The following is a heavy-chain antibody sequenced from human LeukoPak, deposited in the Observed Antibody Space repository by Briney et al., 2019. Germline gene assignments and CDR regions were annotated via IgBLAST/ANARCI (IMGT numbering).Heavy chain of an antibody. CDR3: ATEYQLLYGYYYYGMDV. V-gene: IGHV1-24*01. CDR1: GYTLTELS. CDR2: FDPEDGET. Sequence: ASVKVSCKVSGYTLTELSMHWVRQAPGKGLEWMGGFDPEDGETIYAQKFQGRVTMTEDTSTDTAYMELSNLRSEDTAVYYCATEYQLLYGYYYYGMDVWGQGTTVTVSS. D-gene: IGHD2-2*02. J-gene: IGHJ6*02.